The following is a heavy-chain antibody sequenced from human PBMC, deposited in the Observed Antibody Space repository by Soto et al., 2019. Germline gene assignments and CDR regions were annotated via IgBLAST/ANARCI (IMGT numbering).Heavy chain of an antibody. Sequence: SVKASCKASGGTFSSYTISCVRQAPGQGLEWMGRIIPILGIANYAQKFQGRVTITADKSTSTAYMELSSLRSEDTAVYYCARDSHYYDSSGYSPSHAFDIWGQGTMVTVSS. CDR3: ARDSHYYDSSGYSPSHAFDI. CDR1: GGTFSSYT. V-gene: IGHV1-69*04. D-gene: IGHD3-22*01. CDR2: IIPILGIA. J-gene: IGHJ3*02.